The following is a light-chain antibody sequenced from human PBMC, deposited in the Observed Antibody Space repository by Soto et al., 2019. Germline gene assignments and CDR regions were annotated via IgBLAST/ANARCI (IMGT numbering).Light chain of an antibody. CDR3: QQYGSLTPIT. CDR1: QSVSSTY. Sequence: EIVLTQSPGTLSLSPGERATLSCRASQSVSSTYLAWYQQKPGQAPRLLIYGASYRATGIPDRFSGSGSGTDFTLTISRLEPEDFAVYYCQQYGSLTPITFGQGTRLDIK. CDR2: GAS. J-gene: IGKJ5*01. V-gene: IGKV3-20*01.